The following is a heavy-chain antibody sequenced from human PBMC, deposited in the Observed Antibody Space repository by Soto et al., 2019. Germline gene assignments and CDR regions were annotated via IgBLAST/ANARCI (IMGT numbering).Heavy chain of an antibody. Sequence: SETLSLTCTVSGGSIRSYYWSWIRQPPGKGLEWIGYIYYSGSTNYNPSLKSRVTISVDTSKNQFSLKLSSVTAADTAVYYCARLGGYYQAFDSWGQGTLVTVSS. CDR2: IYYSGST. CDR1: GGSIRSYY. CDR3: ARLGGYYQAFDS. V-gene: IGHV4-59*08. J-gene: IGHJ4*02. D-gene: IGHD3-22*01.